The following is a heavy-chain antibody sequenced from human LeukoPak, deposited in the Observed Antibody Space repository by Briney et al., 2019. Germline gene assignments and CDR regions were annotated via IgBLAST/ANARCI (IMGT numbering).Heavy chain of an antibody. J-gene: IGHJ4*02. CDR1: GFTFSNYA. D-gene: IGHD6-13*01. Sequence: PGGSLRLSCAASGFTFSNYAMSWVRQAPGKGLEWVSSISSSGGSTFYADSVKGRFTISRDKSKNTLHLQMNSLKAEDTAVYYCAKPTSSLAAACFDCWGQGTLVTVSS. CDR3: AKPTSSLAAACFDC. CDR2: ISSSGGST. V-gene: IGHV3-23*01.